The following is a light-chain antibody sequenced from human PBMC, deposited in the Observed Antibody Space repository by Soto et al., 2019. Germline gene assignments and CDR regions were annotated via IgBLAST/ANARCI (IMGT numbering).Light chain of an antibody. CDR3: QQYSDFSSWT. Sequence: DIQMTQSPETLSAYVGDSVTITCRASQSISRWLAWYQKKPGKAPRLLIHDASSLQSGVSLRFSGGGSGTEFTLTITSLQPDDFATYYCQQYSDFSSWTFGQGTKV. V-gene: IGKV1-5*01. CDR2: DAS. J-gene: IGKJ1*01. CDR1: QSISRW.